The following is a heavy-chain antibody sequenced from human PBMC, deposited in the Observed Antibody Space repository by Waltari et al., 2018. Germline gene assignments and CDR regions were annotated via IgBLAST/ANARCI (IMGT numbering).Heavy chain of an antibody. V-gene: IGHV1-69*12. J-gene: IGHJ5*02. CDR3: AREVGYCSSTSCLDNWFDP. D-gene: IGHD2-2*01. Sequence: QVQLVQPGAEVKKPGSSVKVSCKASGGTFSSYAISWVRQAPGQGLEWMGGIIPIFGTANYAQKFQGRVTMTADESTSTAYMELSSLRSEDTAVYYCAREVGYCSSTSCLDNWFDPWGQGTLVTVSS. CDR2: IIPIFGTA. CDR1: GGTFSSYA.